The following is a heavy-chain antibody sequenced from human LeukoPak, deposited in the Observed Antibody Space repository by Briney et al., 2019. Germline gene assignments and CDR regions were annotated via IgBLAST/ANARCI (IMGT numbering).Heavy chain of an antibody. CDR2: VIYDGSNK. D-gene: IGHD6-6*01. J-gene: IGHJ4*02. CDR1: GFTFSNYA. Sequence: GGSLRLSCRASGFTFSNYAMHWVRQAPGKGLEWVAVVIYDGSNKYYADSVKGRFSISRDNSKNTLYLQMNSLRVEDTAVYYCLRSYSSSARPDYWGQGTQVTVSS. CDR3: LRSYSSSARPDY. V-gene: IGHV3-30-3*01.